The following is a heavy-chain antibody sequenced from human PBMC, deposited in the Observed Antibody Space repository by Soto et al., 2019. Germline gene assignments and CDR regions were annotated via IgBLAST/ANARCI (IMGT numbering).Heavy chain of an antibody. CDR1: GFTFDDYA. CDR3: AKDMNYGDAFDI. V-gene: IGHV3-9*01. Sequence: EVQLVESGGGLVQPGRSLRLSCAASGFTFDDYAMHWVRQAPGKGLEWVSGISWNSGSIGYADSVKGRFTISRDNAKNSLYLQMNSLRAEATALYYCAKDMNYGDAFDIWGQGTMVTVSS. J-gene: IGHJ3*02. CDR2: ISWNSGSI. D-gene: IGHD1-7*01.